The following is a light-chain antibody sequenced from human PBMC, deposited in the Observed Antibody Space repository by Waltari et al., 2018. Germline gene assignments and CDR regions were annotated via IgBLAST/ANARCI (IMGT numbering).Light chain of an antibody. CDR3: QHLNNYPFT. CDR1: QGISSY. V-gene: IGKV1-9*01. CDR2: AAS. Sequence: DIQLTQSPSFLSASVGDRVTITCRASQGISSYLAWYQQKPGKAPKLLIYAASILQSGVPSRCSGSGSGTEFTLTISSLQPEDFATYYCQHLNNYPFTFGPGTKVDIK. J-gene: IGKJ3*01.